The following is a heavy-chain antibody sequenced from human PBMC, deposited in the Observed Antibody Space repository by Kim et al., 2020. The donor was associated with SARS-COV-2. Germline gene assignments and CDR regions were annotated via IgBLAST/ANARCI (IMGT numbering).Heavy chain of an antibody. D-gene: IGHD3-10*01. J-gene: IGHJ6*02. V-gene: IGHV1-18*01. CDR1: GYTFTSYG. CDR2: ISAYNGNT. CDR3: ARDVYYGSGSYIQREKNGMDV. Sequence: ASVKVSCKASGYTFTSYGISWVRQAPGQGLEWMGWISAYNGNTNYAQKLQGRVTMTTDTSTSTAYMELRSLRSDDTAVYYCARDVYYGSGSYIQREKNGMDVWGQGTTVTVSS.